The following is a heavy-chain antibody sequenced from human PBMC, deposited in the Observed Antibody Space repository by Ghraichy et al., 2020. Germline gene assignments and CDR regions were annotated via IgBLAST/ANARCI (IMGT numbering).Heavy chain of an antibody. CDR1: GGSISSGGYY. Sequence: SETLSLTCTVSGGSISSGGYYWSWIRQHPGKGLEWIGYIYYSGITYYNPSLKSRVTISVDTSKNQFSLKLSSVTAADTAVYYCAREVKDYYGMDVWGQGTTVTVSS. D-gene: IGHD2-15*01. J-gene: IGHJ6*02. V-gene: IGHV4-31*03. CDR3: AREVKDYYGMDV. CDR2: IYYSGIT.